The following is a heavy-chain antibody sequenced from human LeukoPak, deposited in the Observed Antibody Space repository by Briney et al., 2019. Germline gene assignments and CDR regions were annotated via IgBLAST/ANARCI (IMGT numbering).Heavy chain of an antibody. Sequence: ASVKVSCKASGYTFTSYGISWVRQAPGQGLEWMGWISAYNGNTNYAQKLQGRVTMTTDTSTSTAYMELRSLRSDDTAVYYCAGYGSGSYYTPPDYHYGMDVWGQGTTVTVSS. J-gene: IGHJ6*02. CDR2: ISAYNGNT. V-gene: IGHV1-18*01. CDR3: AGYGSGSYYTPPDYHYGMDV. D-gene: IGHD3-10*01. CDR1: GYTFTSYG.